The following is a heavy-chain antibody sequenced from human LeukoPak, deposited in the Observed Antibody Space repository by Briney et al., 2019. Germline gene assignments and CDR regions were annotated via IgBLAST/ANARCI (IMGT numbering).Heavy chain of an antibody. D-gene: IGHD3-10*01. V-gene: IGHV4-59*01. J-gene: IGHJ4*02. CDR1: GYSITTYY. CDR3: ARDRGGAIDY. Sequence: PSETLSLTCTVSGYSITTYYWAWLRQRPGNGLEGSGNIYSGGSTYSKTSLRSRVTIWENTYKNQFSLKLISVTAADTALYYCARDRGGAIDYWGQGSLVTVSS. CDR2: IYSGGST.